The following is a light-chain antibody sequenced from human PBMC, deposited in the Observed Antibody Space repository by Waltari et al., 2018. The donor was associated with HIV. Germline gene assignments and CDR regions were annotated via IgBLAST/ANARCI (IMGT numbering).Light chain of an antibody. CDR3: QQTYSTFVST. Sequence: DIKMTQSPSSLPALVRGRGTITCRAGQSISTYLDWYQQKPGKAPKLLVYAASNLQSGVPSRFSGSGSGTDFTLTISSLQPEDFATYYCQQTYSTFVSTFGQGTKVEIK. V-gene: IGKV1-39*01. J-gene: IGKJ2*01. CDR1: QSISTY. CDR2: AAS.